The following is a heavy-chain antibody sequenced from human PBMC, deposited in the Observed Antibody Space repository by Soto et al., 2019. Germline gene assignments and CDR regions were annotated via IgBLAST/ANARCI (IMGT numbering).Heavy chain of an antibody. V-gene: IGHV1-69*01. D-gene: IGHD5-18*01. CDR3: ARQIRDTPMVPFDV. CDR1: RGTFNRYA. Sequence: QVQLVQSGAEVKKPGSSVKVSCLASRGTFNRYAINWVRQAPGHGLGWLGALVPQFGTPNYAQKFQDRVTIVADESTNTPSMELRGLTSDDTAVYYCARQIRDTPMVPFDVWGQGTLVTVSS. J-gene: IGHJ4*02. CDR2: LVPQFGTP.